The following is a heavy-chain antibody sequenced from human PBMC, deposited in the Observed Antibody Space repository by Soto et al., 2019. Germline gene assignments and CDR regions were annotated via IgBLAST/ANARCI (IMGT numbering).Heavy chain of an antibody. Sequence: EVQLVESGGGLVQPGGSLRLSCAASEFTFDKYYMTWVRQAPGKGPEWVVNIKPDGSEQYYVDSVKGRFTISRDNANNSLYLQMNSLRAEDTAAYFCARGNWNYYYGFDVWGQGTTVTVSS. V-gene: IGHV3-7*01. D-gene: IGHD1-20*01. CDR1: EFTFDKYY. CDR3: ARGNWNYYYGFDV. J-gene: IGHJ6*02. CDR2: IKPDGSEQ.